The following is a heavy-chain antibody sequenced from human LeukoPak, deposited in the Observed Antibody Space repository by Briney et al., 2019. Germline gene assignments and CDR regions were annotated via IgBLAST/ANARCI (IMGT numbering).Heavy chain of an antibody. CDR2: IYYSGST. Sequence: SETLSLTCTVSGGSIGSYYWSWIRQPPGKGLEWIGYIYYSGSTNYNPSLKSRVTISVDTSKNQFSLKLSSVTAADTAVYYCARGPSSGYPPYWYYGMDVWGQGTTVTVSS. V-gene: IGHV4-59*01. D-gene: IGHD3-22*01. CDR3: ARGPSSGYPPYWYYGMDV. CDR1: GGSIGSYY. J-gene: IGHJ6*02.